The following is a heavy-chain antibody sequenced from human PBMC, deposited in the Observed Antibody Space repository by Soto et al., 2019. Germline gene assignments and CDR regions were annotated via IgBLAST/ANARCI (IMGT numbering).Heavy chain of an antibody. V-gene: IGHV1-18*01. CDR3: SSDLAVALIDY. J-gene: IGHJ4*02. CDR1: GYTFTSYG. D-gene: IGHD6-19*01. CDR2: ISAYNGNT. Sequence: QVQLVQSGAEVKKPGASVKVSCKASGYTFTSYGITWVRQAPGQGLEWMGWISAYNGNTKYAQTLQGRVPMTTGTSTSTAYMELRSLRSEETAVYYCSSDLAVALIDYWGQGTLVTVSS.